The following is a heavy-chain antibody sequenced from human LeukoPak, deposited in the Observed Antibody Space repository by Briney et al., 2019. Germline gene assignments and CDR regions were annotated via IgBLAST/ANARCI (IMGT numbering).Heavy chain of an antibody. CDR2: IHLRGTT. D-gene: IGHD3-10*01. Sequence: SETLSLTCSVSDYSISSGYFWGWIRQPPGKGLEWIGSIHLRGTTSYNPSLKSRVTISVDTSKNQFSLKLSSVTAADTAVYYCARLTGRMVRGVNYWGQGTLVTVSS. V-gene: IGHV4-38-2*02. CDR1: DYSISSGYF. J-gene: IGHJ4*02. CDR3: ARLTGRMVRGVNY.